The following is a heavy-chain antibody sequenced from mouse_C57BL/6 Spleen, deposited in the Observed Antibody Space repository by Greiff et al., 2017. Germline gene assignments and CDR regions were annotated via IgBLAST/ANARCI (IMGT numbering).Heavy chain of an antibody. Sequence: VQLKESGGGLVQPKGSLKLSCAASGFSFNTYAMNWVRQAPGKGLEWVARIRSKSNNYATYYADSVKDRFTISRDDSESMLYMQMNNLKTEDTAMDYCVRDSGGNWGQGTSVTVSS. CDR3: VRDSGGN. V-gene: IGHV10-1*01. CDR1: GFSFNTYA. J-gene: IGHJ4*01. CDR2: IRSKSNNYAT. D-gene: IGHD3-1*01.